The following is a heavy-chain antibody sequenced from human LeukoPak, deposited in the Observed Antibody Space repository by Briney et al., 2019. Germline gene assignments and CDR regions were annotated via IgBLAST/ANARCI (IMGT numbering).Heavy chain of an antibody. CDR3: AKKDEEIVVVAAFDY. D-gene: IGHD2-15*01. V-gene: IGHV3-23*01. CDR2: ISGSGGST. CDR1: GFTFSSYG. J-gene: IGHJ4*02. Sequence: PGRSLRLSCAASGFTFSSYGMHWVRQAPGKGLEWVSAISGSGGSTYYADSVKGRFTISRDNSKNTLYLQMNSLRAEDTAVYYCAKKDEEIVVVAAFDYWGQGTLVTVSS.